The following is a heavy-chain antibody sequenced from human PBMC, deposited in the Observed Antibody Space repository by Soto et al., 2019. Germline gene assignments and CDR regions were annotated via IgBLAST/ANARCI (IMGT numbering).Heavy chain of an antibody. CDR2: INPNSGGT. D-gene: IGHD3-22*01. V-gene: IGHV1-2*02. Sequence: ASVKVSCKASGYTFTGYYMHWVRQAPGQGLERMGWINPNSGGTNYAQKFQGRVTMTRDTSISTAYMELSRLRSDDTAVYYCAREGGITMIVEYYYYGMDVWGQGTTVTVSS. J-gene: IGHJ6*02. CDR1: GYTFTGYY. CDR3: AREGGITMIVEYYYYGMDV.